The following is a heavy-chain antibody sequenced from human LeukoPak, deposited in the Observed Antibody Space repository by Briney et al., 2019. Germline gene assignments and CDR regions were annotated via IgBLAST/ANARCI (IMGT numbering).Heavy chain of an antibody. J-gene: IGHJ4*02. CDR3: ARDYCSGGSCSVGLFDY. Sequence: GASVKVSCKASGYTFTSYAMNWVRQAPGQGLEWMGWINTNTGNPTYAQGFTGRFVFSLDTSVSTAYLQISSLKAEDTAVYYCARDYCSGGSCSVGLFDYWGQGTLVTVSS. D-gene: IGHD2-15*01. CDR1: GYTFTSYA. CDR2: INTNTGNP. V-gene: IGHV7-4-1*02.